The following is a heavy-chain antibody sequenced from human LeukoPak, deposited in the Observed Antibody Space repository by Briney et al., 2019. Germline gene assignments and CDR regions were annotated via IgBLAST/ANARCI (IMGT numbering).Heavy chain of an antibody. V-gene: IGHV1-69*13. CDR1: GGTFSSYA. J-gene: IGHJ6*02. CDR2: IIPIFGTA. CDR3: ARDPADLYYGMDV. Sequence: GASVKVSCKASGGTFSSYAISWVRQAPGQGLEWMGGIIPIFGTANYAQKFQGRVTITADESTSTAYMELSSLRSEDTAVYYCARDPADLYYGMDVWGQGTTVTVSS.